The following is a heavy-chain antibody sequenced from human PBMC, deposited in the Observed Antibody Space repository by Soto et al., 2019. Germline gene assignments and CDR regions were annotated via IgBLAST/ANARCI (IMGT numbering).Heavy chain of an antibody. V-gene: IGHV4-59*01. J-gene: IGHJ4*02. CDR1: GGSISSYY. Sequence: QVQLQESGPGLVKPSETLSLTCTVSGGSISSYYWNWIRQPPGKGLEWIGYIYNSGNTNYNPSLSSRVTIPVDTSKNQFSPKLPSVTAADTAVYYCAAPPRYWGQGTLVTVSS. D-gene: IGHD6-6*01. CDR2: IYNSGNT. CDR3: AAPPRY.